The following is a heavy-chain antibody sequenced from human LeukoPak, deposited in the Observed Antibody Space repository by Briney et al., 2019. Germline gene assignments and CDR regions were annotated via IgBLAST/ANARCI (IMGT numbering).Heavy chain of an antibody. CDR2: INPSGGST. V-gene: IGHV1-46*01. CDR1: GYTFTSYY. CDR3: AYDYGDYRNWFDP. D-gene: IGHD4-17*01. Sequence: PGRSLRLSCAASGYTFTSYYMHWVRQAPGQGLEWMGIINPSGGSTSYAQKFQGRVTMTRNTSTSTVYMELSSLRSEDTAVYYCAYDYGDYRNWFDPWGQGTLVTVSS. J-gene: IGHJ5*02.